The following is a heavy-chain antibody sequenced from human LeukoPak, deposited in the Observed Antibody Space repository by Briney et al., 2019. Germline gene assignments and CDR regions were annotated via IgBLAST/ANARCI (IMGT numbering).Heavy chain of an antibody. J-gene: IGHJ4*02. D-gene: IGHD3-22*01. V-gene: IGHV3-48*03. CDR2: ISVSGSAM. CDR1: GFTFSNYE. Sequence: PGGSLRLSCTVSGFTFSNYEMKWVRQAPGMRLEGITYISVSGSAMYYADSVKGRFTISRDNAKNSLYLQINSLRVEDTAVYFCVRDGYYDSSGYYYAYYFDYWGQGTLVTVSS. CDR3: VRDGYYDSSGYYYAYYFDY.